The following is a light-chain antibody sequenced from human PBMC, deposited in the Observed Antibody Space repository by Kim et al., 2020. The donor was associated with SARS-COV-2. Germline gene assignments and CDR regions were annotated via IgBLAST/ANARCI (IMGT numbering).Light chain of an antibody. CDR1: QGIGSW. CDR3: QQTKSPPRT. J-gene: IGKJ5*01. V-gene: IGKV1-12*01. CDR2: ATS. Sequence: ASVGDRVTITCRASQGIGSWLAWSQQSPGKAPKRLISATSTLQDGVPSRFSGSGSGTEFTLTISSLQPEDFATYYCQQTKSPPRTFGQGTRLEIK.